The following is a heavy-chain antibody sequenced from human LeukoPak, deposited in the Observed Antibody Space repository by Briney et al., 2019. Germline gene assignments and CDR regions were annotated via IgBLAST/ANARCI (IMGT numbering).Heavy chain of an antibody. Sequence: SETLSRTCTVSGGSISSYYWSWIRQPPGKGLEWIAYIYNSGSTNYNPSLKSRVTISVDTSKNQFSLSLSSVTAADTAVYYCARGSGRYFFYGMDVWGQGTTVTVSS. CDR1: GGSISSYY. V-gene: IGHV4-59*12. CDR2: IYNSGST. D-gene: IGHD3-10*01. CDR3: ARGSGRYFFYGMDV. J-gene: IGHJ6*02.